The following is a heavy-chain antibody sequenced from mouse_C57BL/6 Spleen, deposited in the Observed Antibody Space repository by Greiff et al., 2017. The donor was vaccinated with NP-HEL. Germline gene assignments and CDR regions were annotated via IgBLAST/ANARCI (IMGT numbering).Heavy chain of an antibody. J-gene: IGHJ2*01. CDR1: GFTFSSYA. V-gene: IGHV5-4*01. CDR3: ARDWVYYGSSPLDY. Sequence: EVHLVESGGGLVKPGGSLKLSCAASGFTFSSYAMSWVRQTPEKRLEWVATLSDGGSYTYYPDNVKGRFTISRDNAKNNLYLQMSHLKSEDTAMYYCARDWVYYGSSPLDYWGQGTTLTVSS. CDR2: LSDGGSYT. D-gene: IGHD1-1*01.